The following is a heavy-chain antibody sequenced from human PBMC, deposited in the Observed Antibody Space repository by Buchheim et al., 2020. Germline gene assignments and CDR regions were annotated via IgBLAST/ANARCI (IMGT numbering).Heavy chain of an antibody. CDR2: ISSSSSTL. Sequence: QVQLVESGGGLVKPGGSLRLSCAASGFTFSDYYMSWIRQAPGKGLEWVSYISSSSSTLYYADSVKGRFTISRDNAKNSLYLQMNSLRAEDTAVYYCARDRVPQQPDYGGIPYYFDYWGQGTL. CDR1: GFTFSDYY. D-gene: IGHD4-23*01. V-gene: IGHV3-11*01. J-gene: IGHJ4*02. CDR3: ARDRVPQQPDYGGIPYYFDY.